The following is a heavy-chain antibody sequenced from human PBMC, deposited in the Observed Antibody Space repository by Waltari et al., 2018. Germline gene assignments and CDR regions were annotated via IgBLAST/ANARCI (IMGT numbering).Heavy chain of an antibody. J-gene: IGHJ4*02. CDR2: MSGSGGST. CDR1: GFTFSSYA. V-gene: IGHV3-23*04. D-gene: IGHD3-22*01. Sequence: EVQLVESGGGLVQPGGSLRLSCAASGFTFSSYAMSWVRQAPGKGLGWCSAMSGSGGSTYYADSVKGRFTISRDNSKNPLYLQMNSLRAEDTAVYYCAKRGGDSSGFDYWGQGTLVTVSS. CDR3: AKRGGDSSGFDY.